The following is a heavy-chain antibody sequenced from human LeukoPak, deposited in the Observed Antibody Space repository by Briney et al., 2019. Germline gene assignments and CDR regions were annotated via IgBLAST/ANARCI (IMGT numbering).Heavy chain of an antibody. CDR1: GYTLTELS. J-gene: IGHJ4*02. CDR3: AREGGRGYRQSGIDY. V-gene: IGHV1-46*01. D-gene: IGHD5-18*01. Sequence: ASVKVSCKVSGYTLTELSMHWVRQAPGQGLEWMGIINPSGGSTSYAQKFQGRVTMTRDTSTSTVYMELSSLRSEDTAVYYCAREGGRGYRQSGIDYWGQGTLVTVSS. CDR2: INPSGGST.